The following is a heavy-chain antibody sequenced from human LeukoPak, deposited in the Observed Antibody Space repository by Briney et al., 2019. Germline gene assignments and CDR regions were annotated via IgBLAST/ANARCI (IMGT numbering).Heavy chain of an antibody. CDR2: IYYSGKT. Sequence: SETLSLTCTVSGGSISGHYWSWIRQPPGKGLEWIGYIYYSGKTNYNPSLKSRVTISVDTSKNQFSLKLNSVTAADTAVYYCARGGYSGSYYYFDYWGQGTLVTVSS. J-gene: IGHJ4*02. D-gene: IGHD1-26*01. CDR3: ARGGYSGSYYYFDY. CDR1: GGSISGHY. V-gene: IGHV4-59*11.